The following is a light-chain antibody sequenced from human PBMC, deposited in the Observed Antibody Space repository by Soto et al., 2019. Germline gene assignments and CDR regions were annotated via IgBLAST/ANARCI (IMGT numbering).Light chain of an antibody. CDR1: QSVSNN. CDR2: GAS. J-gene: IGKJ1*01. CDR3: QQYNNWWT. Sequence: MVKTQSPATLSVSPGERATLSCRASQSVSNNLAWYQKKPGQAPRLLIYGASTRATGIPARFSGSGSGTEFTLSISSLQSEDFAFYYCQQYNNWWTFGQGTRVDIK. V-gene: IGKV3-15*01.